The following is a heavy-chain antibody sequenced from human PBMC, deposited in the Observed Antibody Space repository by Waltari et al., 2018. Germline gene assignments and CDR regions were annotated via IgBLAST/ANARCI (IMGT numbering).Heavy chain of an antibody. CDR1: GFTFSSYW. CDR2: NNSDGSST. CDR3: ASGNSHAFDI. Sequence: EVQLVESGGGLIQPGGSLRLSCAASGFTFSSYWMHWVRQAPGKGLVWVARNNSDGSSTSNADSVEGRFTISRDNAKNTLYLQMNSLRAEDTAMYYCASGNSHAFDIWGQGTMVTVSS. D-gene: IGHD1-7*01. V-gene: IGHV3-74*01. J-gene: IGHJ3*02.